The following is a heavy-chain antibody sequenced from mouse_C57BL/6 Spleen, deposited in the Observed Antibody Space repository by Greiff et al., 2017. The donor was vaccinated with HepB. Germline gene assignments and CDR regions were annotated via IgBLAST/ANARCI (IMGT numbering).Heavy chain of an antibody. D-gene: IGHD6-1*01. CDR3: ARASDGPFAY. CDR1: GFTFSSYA. J-gene: IGHJ3*01. V-gene: IGHV5-4*03. Sequence: EVNVVESGGGLVKPGGSLKLSCAASGFTFSSYAMSWVRQTPEKRLEWVATISDGGSYTYYPDNVKGRFTISRDNAKNNLYLQMSHLKSEDTAMYYCARASDGPFAYWGQGTLVTVSA. CDR2: ISDGGSYT.